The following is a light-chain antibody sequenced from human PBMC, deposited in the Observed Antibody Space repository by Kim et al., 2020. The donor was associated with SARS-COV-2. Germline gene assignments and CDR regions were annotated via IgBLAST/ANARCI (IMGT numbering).Light chain of an antibody. CDR3: AAWDDSLSGPAV. CDR1: SSNSGSNY. J-gene: IGLJ7*01. Sequence: GTISCSGSSSNSGSNYVYWYQKLPGTAPKLLIYRNNQRPSGVPDRFSGSKSGTSASLAISGLRSEDEADYYCAAWDDSLSGPAVFGGGTQLTVL. V-gene: IGLV1-47*01. CDR2: RNN.